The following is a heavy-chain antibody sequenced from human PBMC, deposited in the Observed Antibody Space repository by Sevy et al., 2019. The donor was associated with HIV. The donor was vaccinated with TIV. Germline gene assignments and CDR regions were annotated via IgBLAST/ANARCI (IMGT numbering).Heavy chain of an antibody. CDR3: ASDSPMVRGVRYYLDY. D-gene: IGHD3-10*01. J-gene: IGHJ4*02. Sequence: ASVKVSCKASGYTFTSYAMNWVRQAPGQGLEWMGWINTNTGNPTYAQGFTGRFVFSLDTSVSTAYLQISSLKAEDTAVYYCASDSPMVRGVRYYLDYWGQGTLVTVSS. CDR1: GYTFTSYA. V-gene: IGHV7-4-1*02. CDR2: INTNTGNP.